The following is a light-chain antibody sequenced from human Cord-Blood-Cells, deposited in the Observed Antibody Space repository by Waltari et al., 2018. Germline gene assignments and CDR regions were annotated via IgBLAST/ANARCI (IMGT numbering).Light chain of an antibody. J-gene: IGLJ1*01. CDR1: SSKIGSIT. CDR2: SNN. V-gene: IGLV1-44*01. Sequence: QSVLTPPPPASGTPGQRVTFPCSGTSSKIGSITVNWDQSLPGTAPKPLIYSNNQRPSGVPDRFSGSKSGTSASLAISGLQSEDEADYYCAAWDDSLNGYVFGTGTKVTVL. CDR3: AAWDDSLNGYV.